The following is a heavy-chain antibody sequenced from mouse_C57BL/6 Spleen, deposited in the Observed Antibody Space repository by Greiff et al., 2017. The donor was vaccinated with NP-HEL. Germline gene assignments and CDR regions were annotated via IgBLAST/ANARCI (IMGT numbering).Heavy chain of an antibody. CDR1: GYTFTSYG. D-gene: IGHD1-1*01. V-gene: IGHV1-81*01. J-gene: IGHJ4*01. CDR3: ARLRDGSYAMDY. Sequence: VQLQQSGAELARPGASVKLSCKASGYTFTSYGISWVKQRTGQGLEWIGEIYPRSGNTYYNEKFKGKAKLTADKSSSTAYMELRSLTSEDSAVYFCARLRDGSYAMDYWGQGTSVTVSS. CDR2: IYPRSGNT.